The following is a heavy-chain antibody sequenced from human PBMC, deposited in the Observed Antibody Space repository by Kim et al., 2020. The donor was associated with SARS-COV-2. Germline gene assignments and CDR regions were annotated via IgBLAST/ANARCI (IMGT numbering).Heavy chain of an antibody. V-gene: IGHV3-53*04. Sequence: YYADSVKGRFTISRHNSKNTLYLQMNSLRAEDTAVYYCASWDGDNANFDYWGQGTLVTVSS. J-gene: IGHJ4*02. CDR3: ASWDGDNANFDY. D-gene: IGHD1-1*01.